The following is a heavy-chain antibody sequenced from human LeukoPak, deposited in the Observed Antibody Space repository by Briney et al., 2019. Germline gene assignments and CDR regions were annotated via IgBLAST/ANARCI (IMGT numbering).Heavy chain of an antibody. CDR3: ARDFYVKSDIVVEL. CDR2: INPNSGGT. CDR1: GYTFTGYY. D-gene: IGHD2-2*01. Sequence: ASVKVSCKASGYTFTGYYMHWVRQAPGQGLEWMGWINPNSGGTNYAQKFQGGVTMTRDTSISTAYMELSRLRSDDTAVYYCARDFYVKSDIVVELWGQGTLVTVSS. J-gene: IGHJ4*02. V-gene: IGHV1-2*02.